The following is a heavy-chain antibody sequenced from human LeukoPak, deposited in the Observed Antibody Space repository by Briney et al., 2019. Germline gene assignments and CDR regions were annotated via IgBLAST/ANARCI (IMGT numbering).Heavy chain of an antibody. CDR3: AKDYCSSTSCIPGDYYYYYMDV. Sequence: AGGSLRLSCAASGFTFSSYGMHWVCQAPGKGLEWVAFIRYDGSNKYYVDSVKGRFTISRDNSKNTLYLQMNSLRAEDTAVYYCAKDYCSSTSCIPGDYYYYYMDVWGKGTTVTVSS. V-gene: IGHV3-30*02. J-gene: IGHJ6*03. CDR2: IRYDGSNK. CDR1: GFTFSSYG. D-gene: IGHD2-2*01.